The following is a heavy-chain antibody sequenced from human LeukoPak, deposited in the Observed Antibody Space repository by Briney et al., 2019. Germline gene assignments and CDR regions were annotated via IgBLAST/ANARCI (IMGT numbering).Heavy chain of an antibody. V-gene: IGHV4-59*01. CDR2: IYYSGST. D-gene: IGHD3-3*01. Sequence: SETLSLTCTVSGGSISSYYWSWIRQPPGKGLEWIGYIYYSGSTNYNPSLKSRVTISVDTSKNQFSLKLSSVTAADTAVYYCAVSSYDFWSGTDNWFDPWGQGTLVTVPS. J-gene: IGHJ5*02. CDR1: GGSISSYY. CDR3: AVSSYDFWSGTDNWFDP.